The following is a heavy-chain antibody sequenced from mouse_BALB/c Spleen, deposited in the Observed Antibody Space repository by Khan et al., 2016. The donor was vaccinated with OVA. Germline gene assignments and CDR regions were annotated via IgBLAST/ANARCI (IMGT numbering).Heavy chain of an antibody. CDR3: ARGGGEYRFAY. D-gene: IGHD1-1*02. CDR1: GYTFTDYA. CDR2: ISTHYGDA. V-gene: IGHV1S137*01. Sequence: VQLQESGAELVRPGVSVKISCKGSGYTFTDYAMHWVKQSHAKSLEWIGVISTHYGDASYNQKFKGKATMTVDKSSSTAYMELARLTSEDSAIXCCARGGGEYRFAYWGQGTLVTVSA. J-gene: IGHJ3*01.